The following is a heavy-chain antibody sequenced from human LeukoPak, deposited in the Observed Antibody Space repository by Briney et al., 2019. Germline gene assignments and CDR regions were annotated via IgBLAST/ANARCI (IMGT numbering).Heavy chain of an antibody. V-gene: IGHV4-4*07. Sequence: PSETLSLTCTVSGGSISSYYWSWIRQPAGKGLEWIGRIYTSGSTNYNPSLKSRVTMSVDTSKNQFSLKLSSVTAADTAVYYCARHSKYYYDSRGSYVGYFQHWGQGTLVTVSS. CDR2: IYTSGST. CDR3: ARHSKYYYDSRGSYVGYFQH. J-gene: IGHJ1*01. D-gene: IGHD3-22*01. CDR1: GGSISSYY.